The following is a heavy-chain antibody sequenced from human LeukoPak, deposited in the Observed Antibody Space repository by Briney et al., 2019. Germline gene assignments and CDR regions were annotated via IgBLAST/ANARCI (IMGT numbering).Heavy chain of an antibody. CDR1: GGSFSGYY. J-gene: IGHJ5*02. D-gene: IGHD6-19*01. V-gene: IGHV4-34*01. CDR3: ARYYLQWLARSTNWFDP. Sequence: SETLSLTCAVYGGSFSGYYWSWIRQPPGKGLEWIGEINHSGSTNYNPSLKSRVTISVDTSKNQFSLKLSSVTAADTAVYYCARYYLQWLARSTNWFDPWGQGTLVTVSS. CDR2: INHSGST.